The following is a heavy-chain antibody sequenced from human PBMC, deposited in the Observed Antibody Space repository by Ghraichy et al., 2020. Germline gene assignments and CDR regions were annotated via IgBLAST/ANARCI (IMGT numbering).Heavy chain of an antibody. Sequence: ASVKVSCKASGYTFTSYYMHWVRQAPGQGLEWMGIINPSGGSTSYAQKFQGRVTMTRDTSTSTVYMELSSLRSEDTAVYYCARDLPHYDFWSGPFDYWGQGTLVTVSS. J-gene: IGHJ4*02. CDR1: GYTFTSYY. D-gene: IGHD3-3*01. V-gene: IGHV1-46*01. CDR2: INPSGGST. CDR3: ARDLPHYDFWSGPFDY.